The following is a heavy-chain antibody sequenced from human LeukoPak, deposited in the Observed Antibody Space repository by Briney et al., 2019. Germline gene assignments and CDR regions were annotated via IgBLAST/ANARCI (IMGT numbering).Heavy chain of an antibody. Sequence: SETLSLTCTVSGGSISSYYWSWIRQPPGKGLEWIGSIYYSGSTYYNPSLKSRVTISVDTSKNQFSLKLSSVTAADTAVYYCARHDILTGSPYFDYWGQGTLVTVSS. CDR1: GGSISSYY. J-gene: IGHJ4*02. D-gene: IGHD3-9*01. CDR2: IYYSGST. V-gene: IGHV4-59*05. CDR3: ARHDILTGSPYFDY.